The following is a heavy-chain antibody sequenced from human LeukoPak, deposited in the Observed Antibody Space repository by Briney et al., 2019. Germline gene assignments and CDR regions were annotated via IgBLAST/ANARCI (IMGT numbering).Heavy chain of an antibody. Sequence: PGGSLRLSCAVSGFTLSDYYMDWVRQAPGKGLEWVGRIKSKTDGGTTDYVAPVKGRFTISRDDSKNTLYLQMNSLKTEDTAVYYCAKGRAFGLGKFSGYFDYWGQGTLVTVSS. J-gene: IGHJ4*02. V-gene: IGHV3-15*01. CDR1: GFTLSDYY. CDR3: AKGRAFGLGKFSGYFDY. D-gene: IGHD7-27*01. CDR2: IKSKTDGGTT.